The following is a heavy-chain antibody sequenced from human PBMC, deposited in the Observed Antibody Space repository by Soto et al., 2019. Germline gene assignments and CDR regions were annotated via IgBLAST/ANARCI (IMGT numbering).Heavy chain of an antibody. Sequence: SRGALILSCAASGFTFSIYGMDWVRQAPGKGLEWVAVISSDGTSRFYADSVKGRFTISRDNSKNTLYLQMNSLRAEDTAMYYCAKVRVKDYYYYAMDVWGQGTPVTVSS. CDR2: ISSDGTSR. J-gene: IGHJ6*02. V-gene: IGHV3-30*18. D-gene: IGHD4-4*01. CDR1: GFTFSIYG. CDR3: AKVRVKDYYYYAMDV.